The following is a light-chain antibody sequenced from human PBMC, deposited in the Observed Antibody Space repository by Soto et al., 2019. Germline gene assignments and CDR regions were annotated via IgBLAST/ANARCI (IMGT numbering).Light chain of an antibody. CDR3: QQHYIPPCT. J-gene: IGKJ1*01. V-gene: IGKV1-39*01. Sequence: DIQMTQSPSSLSASVGDRVTITCRASQSINWYLNWYQQKPGKAPNLLIYAASSLQSGVPSRFSCSGSGTEFTLTISSLQYEDFATYYCQQHYIPPCTFGQGTKVDIK. CDR1: QSINWY. CDR2: AAS.